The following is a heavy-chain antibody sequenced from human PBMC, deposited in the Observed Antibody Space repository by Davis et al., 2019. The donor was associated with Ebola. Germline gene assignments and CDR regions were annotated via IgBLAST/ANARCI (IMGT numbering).Heavy chain of an antibody. CDR2: INHSGST. J-gene: IGHJ4*02. V-gene: IGHV4-39*01. Sequence: SETLSLTCTVSGGSISSSGYYWSWIRQPPGKGLEWIGEINHSGSTNYNPSLKSRVTISVDTSKNQFSLKLSSVTAADTAVYYCASLSQVRASGGVIVQAYYFDYWGQGTLVTVSS. CDR3: ASLSQVRASGGVIVQAYYFDY. CDR1: GGSISSSGYY. D-gene: IGHD3-16*02.